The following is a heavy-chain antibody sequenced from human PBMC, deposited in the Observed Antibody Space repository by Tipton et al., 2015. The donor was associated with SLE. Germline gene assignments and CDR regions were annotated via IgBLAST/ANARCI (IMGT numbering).Heavy chain of an antibody. Sequence: SLRLSCTASGFTFSYYNMNWVRQAPGEGLEWVSSISSTGIYIYNADSLKGRFTTSRDNAKNTVYLQMSSLRAEDTAVYYCARSPVDYWNGYSAWGQGTLVAVSS. CDR2: ISSTGIYI. CDR1: GFTFSYYN. J-gene: IGHJ4*02. D-gene: IGHD3-3*01. CDR3: ARSPVDYWNGYSA. V-gene: IGHV3-21*01.